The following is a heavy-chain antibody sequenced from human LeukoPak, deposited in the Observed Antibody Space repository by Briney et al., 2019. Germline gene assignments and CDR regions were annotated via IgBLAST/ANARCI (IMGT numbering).Heavy chain of an antibody. V-gene: IGHV3-30*01. CDR2: ISYDGRNK. D-gene: IGHD3-3*01. Sequence: GGALRLSSAASGFTSIRYAIHWVRQAPGKGLEWVAVISYDGRNKYYADSVKGRFTLSRDNSKNTLYLQMNSLRAEDTAVYYCARECGNLEWFLAYMDVWGKGTTVTVSS. CDR1: GFTSIRYA. CDR3: ARECGNLEWFLAYMDV. J-gene: IGHJ6*03.